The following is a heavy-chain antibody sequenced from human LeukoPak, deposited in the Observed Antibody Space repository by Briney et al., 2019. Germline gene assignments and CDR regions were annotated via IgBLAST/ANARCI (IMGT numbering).Heavy chain of an antibody. CDR1: GGTFSSYA. D-gene: IGHD3-22*01. V-gene: IGHV1-69*13. J-gene: IGHJ3*02. CDR3: ARDVNHYDSSGYYYLGAAFDI. CDR2: IIPIFGTA. Sequence: ASVKVSCKASGGTFSSYAISWVRQAPGQGLEWMGGIIPIFGTANYAQKFQGRVTITADESTSTAYMELSSLRSEDTAVYYCARDVNHYDSSGYYYLGAAFDIWGQGTMVTVSS.